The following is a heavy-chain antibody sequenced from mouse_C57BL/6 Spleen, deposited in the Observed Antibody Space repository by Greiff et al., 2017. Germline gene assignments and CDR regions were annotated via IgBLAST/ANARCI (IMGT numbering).Heavy chain of an antibody. V-gene: IGHV5-17*01. CDR1: GFTFSDYG. Sequence: EVKVVESGGGLVKPGGSLKLSCAASGFTFSDYGMHWVRQAPEKGLEWVAYISSGSSTIYYADTVKGRFTISRDNAKNTLFLQMTSLRSEDTAMYYCARNYDSGWFAYWGQGTLVTVSA. J-gene: IGHJ3*01. CDR2: ISSGSSTI. CDR3: ARNYDSGWFAY. D-gene: IGHD2-4*01.